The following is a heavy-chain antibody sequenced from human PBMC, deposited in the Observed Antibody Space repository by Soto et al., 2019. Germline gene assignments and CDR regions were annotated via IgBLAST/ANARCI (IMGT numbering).Heavy chain of an antibody. V-gene: IGHV3-74*01. CDR3: ARGSSRQGNPFDY. J-gene: IGHJ4*02. Sequence: EVQLVESGGGVVQPGGSLRLSCAASGFSFSSYWMHWVRQAPGKGLVWVSGINTDGSGKRYADSVRGRFTISRDNAQNTLVLQMSSLGIDDTAVYYCARGSSRQGNPFDYWGQGTLVTVSS. CDR2: INTDGSGK. D-gene: IGHD6-6*01. CDR1: GFSFSSYW.